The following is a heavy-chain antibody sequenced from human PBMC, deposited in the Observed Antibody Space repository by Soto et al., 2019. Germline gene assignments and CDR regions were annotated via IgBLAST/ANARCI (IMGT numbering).Heavy chain of an antibody. CDR1: GGSISSGGYS. CDR2: IYHSGST. CDR3: ARLRAYCGGDCPPFFDY. V-gene: IGHV4-30-2*01. Sequence: SETLSLTCVVSGGSISSGGYSWSWIRQPQGKGLEWIACIYHSGSTYYNPSLRSRVTISVDRSKCQFSLKRSSVTAADTDVYYCARLRAYCGGDCPPFFDYWGQGTLVTVSS. D-gene: IGHD2-21*02. J-gene: IGHJ4*02.